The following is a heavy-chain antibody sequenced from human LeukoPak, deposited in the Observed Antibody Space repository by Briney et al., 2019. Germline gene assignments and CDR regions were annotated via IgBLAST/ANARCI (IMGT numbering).Heavy chain of an antibody. CDR1: GGSISSYY. J-gene: IGHJ4*02. D-gene: IGHD3-22*01. V-gene: IGHV4-59*01. Sequence: SETLSLTCTVSGGSISSYYWSWIRQPPGKGLEWIGYIYYSGSTNYNPSLKSRVTISVDTSKNQFSLKLSSVTAADTAVYYCARETYSSGTFDYWGQGTLVTVS. CDR2: IYYSGST. CDR3: ARETYSSGTFDY.